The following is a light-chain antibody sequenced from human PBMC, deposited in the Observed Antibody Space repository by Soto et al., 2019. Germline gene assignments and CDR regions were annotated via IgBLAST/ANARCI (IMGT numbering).Light chain of an antibody. J-gene: IGLJ1*01. V-gene: IGLV2-14*03. Sequence: QSALTQPASVSGSPGQAITISCSGTSSDVGAFNCVSWYQQHPGKAPKLMIYDVSNRPSGVSNRFSGSKSGNTASLTISGLRAEDEADYYCNSYTSNNTYVFGTGTKVTVL. CDR1: SSDVGAFNC. CDR2: DVS. CDR3: NSYTSNNTYV.